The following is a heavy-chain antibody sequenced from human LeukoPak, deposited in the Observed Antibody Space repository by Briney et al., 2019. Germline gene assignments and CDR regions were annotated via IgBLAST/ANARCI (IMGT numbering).Heavy chain of an antibody. CDR3: ARGRLWASGGGDSDY. J-gene: IGHJ4*02. Sequence: GASVKVSRKASGYTFTSYGISWERQAPGQGLEWMGWISAYNGNTNYAQKLQGRVTMTTDTSTSTAYLELKSLRSDGTAVYYCARGRLWASGGGDSDYWGQGTLVTVSS. CDR1: GYTFTSYG. CDR2: ISAYNGNT. D-gene: IGHD3-10*01. V-gene: IGHV1-18*01.